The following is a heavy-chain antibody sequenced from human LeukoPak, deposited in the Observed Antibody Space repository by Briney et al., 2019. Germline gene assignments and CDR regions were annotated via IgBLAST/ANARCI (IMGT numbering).Heavy chain of an antibody. V-gene: IGHV1-18*01. D-gene: IGHD6-19*01. CDR2: ISAYNGNT. J-gene: IGHJ5*02. CDR3: ATYIAMPGSRWDWFDP. Sequence: AAVKVSCKASGYTFTSYGISWVRQAPGQGLEWMGWISAYNGNTNYAQKLQGRVTMTTDTSTSTAYMELRSLRSDDTAVYYCATYIAMPGSRWDWFDPWGQGTLVTVSS. CDR1: GYTFTSYG.